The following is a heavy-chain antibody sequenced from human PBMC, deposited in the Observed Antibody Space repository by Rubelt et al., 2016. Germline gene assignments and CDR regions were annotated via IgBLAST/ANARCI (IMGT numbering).Heavy chain of an antibody. CDR1: GGSFSGYY. Sequence: QVQLQQWGAGLFKPSETLSLTCGVYGGSFSGYYWSWIRQSPGKGLEWIGYIYYSGSTNYNPSLTSRVTISVNTSKNKFSLKLRSVTASDTAVYYCAGPPYSSSTSWPLVSWGQGTLVTVSS. J-gene: IGHJ5*02. D-gene: IGHD6-13*01. CDR2: IYYSGST. CDR3: AGPPYSSSTSWPLVS. V-gene: IGHV4-34*01.